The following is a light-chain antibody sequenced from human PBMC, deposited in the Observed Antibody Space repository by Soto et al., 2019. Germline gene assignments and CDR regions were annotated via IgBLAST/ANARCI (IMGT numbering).Light chain of an antibody. CDR1: SSNIGSNT. J-gene: IGLJ1*01. Sequence: QSVLTQPPSASGTPGQRVTISCSGSSSNIGSNTVNWYQQLPGTAPKLLIYNNNQRPSGVPNRFSGSKSGTSASLAISGLPSEDGADYYCAAWDDSLNGLVFGTGTKLTVL. CDR2: NNN. V-gene: IGLV1-44*01. CDR3: AAWDDSLNGLV.